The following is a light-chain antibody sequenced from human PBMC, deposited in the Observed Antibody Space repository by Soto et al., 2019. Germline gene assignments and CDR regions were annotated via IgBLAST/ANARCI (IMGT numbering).Light chain of an antibody. CDR3: QQYNSYPS. Sequence: DIQMTQSPSTLSESVGDRVTITCRASQSISSWLAWYQQKPGKAPKLLIYKASSLESGVPSRFSGSGSGTEFTLTISSLQPDDFATYYCQQYNSYPSFGGGTKVEIK. J-gene: IGKJ4*01. CDR1: QSISSW. CDR2: KAS. V-gene: IGKV1-5*03.